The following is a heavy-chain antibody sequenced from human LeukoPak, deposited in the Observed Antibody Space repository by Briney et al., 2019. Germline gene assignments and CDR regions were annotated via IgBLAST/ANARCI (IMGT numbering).Heavy chain of an antibody. J-gene: IGHJ5*02. CDR2: ISSSSSYI. CDR3: AKSSGYYFNWFDP. D-gene: IGHD3-22*01. Sequence: GGALRLSSAASGFTFSSYSMNWVRRAPGKGLEWVSSISSSSSYIYYADSVKGRFTISRDNAKNSLYLQMNSMRAEDTAGYYCAKSSGYYFNWFDPWGQGTLVTVSS. CDR1: GFTFSSYS. V-gene: IGHV3-21*01.